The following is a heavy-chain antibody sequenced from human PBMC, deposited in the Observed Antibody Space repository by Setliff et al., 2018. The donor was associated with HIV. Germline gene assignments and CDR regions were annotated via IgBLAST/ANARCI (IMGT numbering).Heavy chain of an antibody. D-gene: IGHD3-22*01. V-gene: IGHV1-69*02. CDR3: ARGGDYDSSGYYVT. J-gene: IGHJ4*02. CDR1: GGPFTSSS. CDR2: IIPILGVP. Sequence: SVKVSCKASGGPFTSSSIGWVRQAPGQGLEWMGRIIPILGVPRYAQKFQGRVTITADKSTSTSYMHLSSLRAEDTAVYFCARGGDYDSSGYYVTWGQGXXXXVSS.